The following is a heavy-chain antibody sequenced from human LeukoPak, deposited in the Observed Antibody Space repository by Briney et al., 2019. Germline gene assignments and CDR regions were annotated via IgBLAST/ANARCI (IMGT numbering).Heavy chain of an antibody. V-gene: IGHV3-23*03. J-gene: IGHJ4*02. Sequence: RGSLRLSCAASGFTFSTYAMSWVRQAPGKGLEWVSIIYSAGSTYYADSVKGRFPISRDNSKNTLYLQMNSLRAEDTAVYYCAKVRWQQLVDFDYWGQGTLVTVSS. CDR2: IYSAGST. CDR1: GFTFSTYA. D-gene: IGHD6-13*01. CDR3: AKVRWQQLVDFDY.